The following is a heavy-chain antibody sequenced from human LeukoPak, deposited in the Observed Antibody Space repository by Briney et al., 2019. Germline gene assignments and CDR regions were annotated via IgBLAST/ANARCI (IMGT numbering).Heavy chain of an antibody. CDR3: ARLVAGGTGWFDP. J-gene: IGHJ5*02. CDR2: IYSGAST. Sequence: GGSLRLSCAASGCTVSSNYMSWVRQAPGKGLEWVSVIYSGASTYYADSVKGRFTISRDNSKNTLYLQMNSLRADDTALYYCARLVAGGTGWFDPWGQGTLVTVSS. CDR1: GCTVSSNY. V-gene: IGHV3-53*01. D-gene: IGHD2-15*01.